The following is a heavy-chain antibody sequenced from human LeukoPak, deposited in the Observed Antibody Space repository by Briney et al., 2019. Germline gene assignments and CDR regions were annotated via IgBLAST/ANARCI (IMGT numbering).Heavy chain of an antibody. CDR2: LSSSSSYI. D-gene: IGHD2-21*01. CDR3: ARDIPAGHFDY. J-gene: IGHJ4*02. Sequence: PGGSLRLSCAASGFTFSSYSMNWVRQAPGKGLEWVSSLSSSSSYIYYADSVKGRFTISRDNAKNSLYLQMNSLRAEDTAVYYCARDIPAGHFDYWGQGTLVTVSS. V-gene: IGHV3-21*01. CDR1: GFTFSSYS.